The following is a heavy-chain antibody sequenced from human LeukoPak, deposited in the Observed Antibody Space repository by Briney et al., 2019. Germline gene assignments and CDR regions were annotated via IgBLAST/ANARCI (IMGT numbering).Heavy chain of an antibody. Sequence: GSLRLSCAASGFTFSNAWMSWVRQAPGKGLEWVGRIKSKTDGGTTDYAAPVKGRFTISRDDSKNTLYLQMNSLKTEDTAVYYCTTDDYYYDSSGYYYGLTFWYWGQGTLVTVSS. J-gene: IGHJ4*02. D-gene: IGHD3-22*01. CDR3: TTDDYYYDSSGYYYGLTFWY. CDR1: GFTFSNAW. CDR2: IKSKTDGGTT. V-gene: IGHV3-15*01.